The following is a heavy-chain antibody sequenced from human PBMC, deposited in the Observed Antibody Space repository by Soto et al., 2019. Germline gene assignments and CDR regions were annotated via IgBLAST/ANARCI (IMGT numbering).Heavy chain of an antibody. Sequence: SETLSLTCTVSGGSISSYYWSWIRQPPGKGLEWIGYIYYRGSTNYNPSLKSRVTISVATSKNQFSLKLNSVTAADTAVYYCARDLWGYCGTDCYPLDVWGQGTTVTVSS. CDR1: GGSISSYY. CDR2: IYYRGST. CDR3: ARDLWGYCGTDCYPLDV. V-gene: IGHV4-59*01. J-gene: IGHJ6*02. D-gene: IGHD2-21*02.